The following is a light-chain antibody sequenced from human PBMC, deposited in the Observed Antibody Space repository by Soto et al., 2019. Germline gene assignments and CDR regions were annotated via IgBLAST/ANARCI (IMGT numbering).Light chain of an antibody. J-gene: IGKJ1*01. CDR3: QKYGSSRT. CDR2: GAS. Sequence: EIVLTQSPGTLSLSPGERATLSCRASQSVSSSYLAWYQQKPGQAPRLLIYGASSRATGIPDRFSGSGSGTDFTLTISRLEPEDFAVYYCQKYGSSRTFGQGTKV. V-gene: IGKV3-20*01. CDR1: QSVSSSY.